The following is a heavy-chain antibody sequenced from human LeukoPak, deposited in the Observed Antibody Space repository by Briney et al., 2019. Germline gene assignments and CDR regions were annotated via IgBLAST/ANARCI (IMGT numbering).Heavy chain of an antibody. CDR3: ARERGEGKQLWLMEDYYYYGMDV. J-gene: IGHJ6*02. CDR1: GDSVSSNSAA. CDR2: TYYRSKWYN. Sequence: SQTLSLTCAISGDSVSSNSAAWNWTRQSPSRGLEWLRRTYYRSKWYNDYAVSAKSRITIKPDTSKNQCSLQLNSVTPEDTAVYYCARERGEGKQLWLMEDYYYYGMDVWGQGTTVTVSS. D-gene: IGHD5-18*01. V-gene: IGHV6-1*01.